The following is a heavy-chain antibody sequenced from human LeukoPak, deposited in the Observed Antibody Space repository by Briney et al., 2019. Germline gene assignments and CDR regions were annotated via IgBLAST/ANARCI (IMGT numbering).Heavy chain of an antibody. CDR2: ISAYNGNT. V-gene: IGHV1-18*01. CDR3: ARDINGYGPDY. D-gene: IGHD5-12*01. Sequence: GASVTDSCKASGYTFTSYGISWVRQAPGQGLEWMGWISAYNGNTSYAQKLQGRVTMTTDTSTSKAYMELSRLRSDDTAVYYCARDINGYGPDYWGQGTLVTVSS. CDR1: GYTFTSYG. J-gene: IGHJ4*02.